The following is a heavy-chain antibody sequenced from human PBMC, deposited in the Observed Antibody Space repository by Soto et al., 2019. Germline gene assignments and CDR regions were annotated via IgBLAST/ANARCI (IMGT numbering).Heavy chain of an antibody. D-gene: IGHD4-17*01. CDR3: ARELPSVTTGYYYGMDV. J-gene: IGHJ6*02. CDR2: IIPIFGTA. Sequence: ASVKVSCKASGGTFSSYAISWVRQAPGQGLEWMGGIIPIFGTANYAQKFQGRVTITADESTSTAYMELSSPRSEDTAVYYCARELPSVTTGYYYGMDVWGQGTTVTVSS. CDR1: GGTFSSYA. V-gene: IGHV1-69*13.